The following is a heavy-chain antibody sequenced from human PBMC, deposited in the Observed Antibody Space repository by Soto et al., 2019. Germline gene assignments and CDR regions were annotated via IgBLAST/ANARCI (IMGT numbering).Heavy chain of an antibody. CDR3: ARRRYYDSSGYYPLGYYYYGMDV. V-gene: IGHV5-51*01. CDR1: GYSFTSYW. Sequence: GESLKISCKGSGYSFTSYWIGWVRQMPGKGLEWMGIIYPGDSDTRYSPSFQGQVTISADKSISTAYLQWSSLKASDTAMYYCARRRYYDSSGYYPLGYYYYGMDVWGQGTTVTVSS. D-gene: IGHD3-22*01. CDR2: IYPGDSDT. J-gene: IGHJ6*02.